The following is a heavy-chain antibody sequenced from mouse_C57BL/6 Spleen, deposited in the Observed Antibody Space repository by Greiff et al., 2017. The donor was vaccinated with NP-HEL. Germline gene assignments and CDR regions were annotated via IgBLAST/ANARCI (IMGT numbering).Heavy chain of an antibody. CDR1: GYTFTDYE. D-gene: IGHD2-1*01. CDR3: TRDGNYWYFDV. V-gene: IGHV1-15*01. J-gene: IGHJ1*03. Sequence: VQLVESGAELVRPGASVTLSCKASGYTFTDYEMHWVKQTPVHGLEWIGAIDPETGGTAYNQKFKGKAILTADKSSSTAYMELRSLTSEDSAVYYYTRDGNYWYFDVWGTGTTVTVSS. CDR2: IDPETGGT.